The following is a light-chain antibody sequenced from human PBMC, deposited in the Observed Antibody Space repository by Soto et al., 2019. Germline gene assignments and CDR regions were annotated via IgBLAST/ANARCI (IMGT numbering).Light chain of an antibody. CDR3: QQSYSTPWT. J-gene: IGKJ1*01. CDR1: QSISSY. CDR2: AAS. V-gene: IGKV1-39*01. Sequence: DIQMTQSPSSLSASVGDRVTITCRASQSISSYLNSYQQKPGTAPKLLIYAASSLQSGVPSRFSGSGSGTDFTLTISSLQPEDFETYDCQQSYSTPWTFGQGTKVEIK.